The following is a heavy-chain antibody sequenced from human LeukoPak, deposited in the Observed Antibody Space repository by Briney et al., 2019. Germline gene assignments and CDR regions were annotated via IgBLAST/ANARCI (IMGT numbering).Heavy chain of an antibody. D-gene: IGHD5-24*01. V-gene: IGHV4-59*01. CDR3: ARDDGYNFWYFDY. Sequence: SETLSLTCTVSGGSISSYYWSLIRQPPGKGLEWIGYIYYSGSTNYDPSLKSRVTISVDTSKNQFSLKLSSVTAADTAVYYCARDDGYNFWYFDYWGQGTLVTVSS. J-gene: IGHJ4*02. CDR1: GGSISSYY. CDR2: IYYSGST.